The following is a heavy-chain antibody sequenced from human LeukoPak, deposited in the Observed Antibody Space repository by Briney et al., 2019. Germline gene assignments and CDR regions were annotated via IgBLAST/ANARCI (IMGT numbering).Heavy chain of an antibody. CDR3: ARHSGSYAFDY. CDR1: GYTFTSYC. J-gene: IGHJ4*02. V-gene: IGHV1-18*01. CDR2: VSTYNDKK. D-gene: IGHD1-26*01. Sequence: ASVTVSCKASGYTFTSYCISWVRQAPGQGLEWMGWVSTYNDKKDYAQKFQGRVIMTTDTSTTTAYMELGSLRSDDTAVYYCARHSGSYAFDYWGQGTLVTVSS.